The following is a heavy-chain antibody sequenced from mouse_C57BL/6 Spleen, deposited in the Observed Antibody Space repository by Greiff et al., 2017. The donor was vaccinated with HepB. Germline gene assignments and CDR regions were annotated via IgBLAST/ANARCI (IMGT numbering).Heavy chain of an antibody. CDR3: ARGYDPYYAMDY. J-gene: IGHJ4*01. CDR1: GYAFSSSW. Sequence: VNVVESGPELVKPGASVKISCKASGYAFSSSWMNWVKQRPGKGLEWIGRIYPGDGDTNYNGKFKGKATLTADKSSSTAYMQLSSLTSEDSAVYFCARGYDPYYAMDYWGQGTSVTVSS. V-gene: IGHV1-82*01. CDR2: IYPGDGDT. D-gene: IGHD2-3*01.